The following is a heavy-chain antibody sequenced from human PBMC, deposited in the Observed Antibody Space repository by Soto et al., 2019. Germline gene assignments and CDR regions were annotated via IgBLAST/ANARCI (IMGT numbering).Heavy chain of an antibody. CDR1: GGSISSGGYY. Sequence: SETLSLTCTVSGGSISSGGYYWSWIRQHPGKGLERIGYIYYSGSTYYNPSLKSRVTISVDTSKNQFSLKLSSVTAADTAVYYCARGQSTTTYYYDSSPDAFDIWGQGTMVTVSS. V-gene: IGHV4-31*03. CDR2: IYYSGST. D-gene: IGHD3-22*01. J-gene: IGHJ3*02. CDR3: ARGQSTTTYYYDSSPDAFDI.